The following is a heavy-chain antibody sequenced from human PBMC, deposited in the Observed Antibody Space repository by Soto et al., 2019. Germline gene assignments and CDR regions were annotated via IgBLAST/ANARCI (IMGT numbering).Heavy chain of an antibody. Sequence: SETLSLTCAVSSGSISSSNWWSWVRQPPGKGLEWIGEIYHSGSTNYNPSLKSRVTISVDTSKNQFSLKLSSVTAADTAVYYCARVNYGDYAYFDLWGRGTLVTVSS. CDR2: IYHSGST. D-gene: IGHD4-17*01. CDR3: ARVNYGDYAYFDL. J-gene: IGHJ2*01. V-gene: IGHV4-4*02. CDR1: SGSISSSNW.